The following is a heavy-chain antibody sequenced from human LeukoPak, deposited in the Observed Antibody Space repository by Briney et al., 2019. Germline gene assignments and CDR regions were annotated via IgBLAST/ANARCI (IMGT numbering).Heavy chain of an antibody. J-gene: IGHJ4*02. V-gene: IGHV1-2*02. CDR3: ARGMYFYDTSGYPHPFDY. D-gene: IGHD3-22*01. Sequence: ASVNVSFKASGYRFIDYYLHWVRQAPGQGLEWMGWINPDSGGTKYAQNYQGRVTMTRDTSITTAYMELSRLRSDDRAVYYCARGMYFYDTSGYPHPFDYWGQGTLVTVSS. CDR2: INPDSGGT. CDR1: GYRFIDYY.